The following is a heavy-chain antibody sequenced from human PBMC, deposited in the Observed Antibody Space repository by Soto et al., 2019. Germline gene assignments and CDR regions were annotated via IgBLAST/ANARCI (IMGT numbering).Heavy chain of an antibody. V-gene: IGHV3-20*04. CDR3: ARDISLLPQGWFDP. CDR2: INWNGGST. CDR1: GFTFYDYG. D-gene: IGHD3-16*02. J-gene: IGHJ5*02. Sequence: GGSLRLSCAASGFTFYDYGMSWVRQAPGKGLEWVSGINWNGGSTSYADSVKGRFTISRDNAQNSLYLQMNTLRAEDTALYYCARDISLLPQGWFDPWGQGTLVTVSS.